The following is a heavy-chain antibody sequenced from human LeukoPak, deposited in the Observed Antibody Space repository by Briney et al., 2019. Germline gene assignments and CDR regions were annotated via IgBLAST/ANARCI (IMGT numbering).Heavy chain of an antibody. D-gene: IGHD2/OR15-2a*01. V-gene: IGHV1-46*01. J-gene: IGHJ4*02. CDR2: VNPRGAGT. Sequence: ASVKVSCKASGYTFIDYYIHWVRQAPGQGLEWMGLVNPRGAGTTYAQKFQGRVTMTRDTSTSTLYMDLSSLRSDDTAVYYCARGIYPCYFDYWGQGTLVTVSS. CDR3: ARGIYPCYFDY. CDR1: GYTFIDYY.